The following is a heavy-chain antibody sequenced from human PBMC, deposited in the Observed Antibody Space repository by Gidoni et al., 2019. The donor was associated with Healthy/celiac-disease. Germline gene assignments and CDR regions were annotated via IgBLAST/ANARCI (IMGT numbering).Heavy chain of an antibody. V-gene: IGHV3-33*01. D-gene: IGHD2-21*02. J-gene: IGHJ3*02. Sequence: QVQLVASGGGGVQPGRSVRLLCTASGFTFRSHDMHWVRQATGKGLEWVAVIWYDGSNKYYADSVNGRFTISRDNSKNTLFLQMNSLRAEDTAVYYCATLPGDGDWAPDAFDIWGQGTMVTVSS. CDR2: IWYDGSNK. CDR1: GFTFRSHD. CDR3: ATLPGDGDWAPDAFDI.